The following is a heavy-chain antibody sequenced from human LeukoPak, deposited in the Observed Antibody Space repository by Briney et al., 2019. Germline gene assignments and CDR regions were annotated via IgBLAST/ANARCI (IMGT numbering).Heavy chain of an antibody. CDR2: ISAYNGNT. CDR1: GYTFTSYG. V-gene: IGHV1-18*01. J-gene: IGHJ6*02. D-gene: IGHD5-18*01. Sequence: GASVKVSCKASGYTFTSYGISWVRQAPAQGLELMGWISAYNGNTNYSHKLQGRVTMTTDTSTSTAYMDLTILRSNDTAVYYCARAPNTAMVHSVYYYYGMDVWGQGTTVTVSS. CDR3: ARAPNTAMVHSVYYYYGMDV.